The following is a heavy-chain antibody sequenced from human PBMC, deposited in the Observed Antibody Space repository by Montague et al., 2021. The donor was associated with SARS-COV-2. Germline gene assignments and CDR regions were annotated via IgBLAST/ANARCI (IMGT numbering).Heavy chain of an antibody. V-gene: IGHV4-59*08. CDR3: ARNAYNHYGLDV. J-gene: IGHJ6*02. CDR2: IDDSGTT. CDR1: GGSLSTYY. Sequence: SETLSLTCSVSGGSLSTYYWSWIRQPPGKGLEWIGYIDDSGTTRYNPSLRSRATISLDFSKNQFSLDLNSVTAADTAVYYCARNAYNHYGLDVWGQGTTVTVSS.